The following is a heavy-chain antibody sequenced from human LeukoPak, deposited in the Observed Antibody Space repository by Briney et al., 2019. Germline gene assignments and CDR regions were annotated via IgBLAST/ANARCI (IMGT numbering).Heavy chain of an antibody. CDR1: GFTFSSYG. Sequence: PGGSLRLSCAASGFTFSSYGMHWVRQAPGKGLEWVAVIWYDGSNKYYADSVKGRFTISRDNSKNTLYLQMNSLRAEDTAVYYCAKRHCSSTSCYYYYGMDVWGQGTTVTVSS. CDR3: AKRHCSSTSCYYYYGMDV. D-gene: IGHD2-2*01. CDR2: IWYDGSNK. V-gene: IGHV3-33*06. J-gene: IGHJ6*02.